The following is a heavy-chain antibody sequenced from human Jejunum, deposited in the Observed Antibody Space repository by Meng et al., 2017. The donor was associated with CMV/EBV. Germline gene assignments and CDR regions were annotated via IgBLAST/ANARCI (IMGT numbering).Heavy chain of an antibody. J-gene: IGHJ4*02. CDR2: ISSNGGST. D-gene: IGHD3-3*01. CDR3: ARDGLSGYFGDYYCDY. V-gene: IGHV3-64*02. Sequence: TFSSYAMHWVRQAPGKGLESISTISSNGGSTYYADSVKGRFTISRDNSKNTLYLQMGSLRAEDMAVYYCARDGLSGYFGDYYCDYWGQGALVTVSS. CDR1: TFSSYA.